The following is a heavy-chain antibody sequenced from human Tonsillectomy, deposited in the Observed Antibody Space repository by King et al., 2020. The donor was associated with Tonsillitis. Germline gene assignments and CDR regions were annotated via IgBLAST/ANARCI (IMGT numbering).Heavy chain of an antibody. CDR3: ARHVSYYFGMDV. CDR2: IYPVDSDT. V-gene: IGHV5-51*01. J-gene: IGHJ6*02. Sequence: VQLVESGPEIKKPGASLRISCQASDYNFAKYWISWVRQMPGKGLEWMGVIYPVDSDTRYSPSFQGQITISVDKSINTAYLQWTSLKASDTAMYYCARHVSYYFGMDVWGQGTTVAVSS. D-gene: IGHD5/OR15-5a*01. CDR1: DYNFAKYW.